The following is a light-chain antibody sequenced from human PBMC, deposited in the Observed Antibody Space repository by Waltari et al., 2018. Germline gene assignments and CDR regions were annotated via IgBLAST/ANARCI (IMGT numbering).Light chain of an antibody. CDR1: QSVLYSSNNKNY. Sequence: DIVMTQSPDSLAVSLGERATINCKSSQSVLYSSNNKNYLAWYQQKPGQPPRLLIYWASTQESGVPDRFSGSGSGTDFTLTISSLQAEDVALYYCQQYYSTPQAFGQGTKVEI. J-gene: IGKJ1*01. CDR3: QQYYSTPQA. CDR2: WAS. V-gene: IGKV4-1*01.